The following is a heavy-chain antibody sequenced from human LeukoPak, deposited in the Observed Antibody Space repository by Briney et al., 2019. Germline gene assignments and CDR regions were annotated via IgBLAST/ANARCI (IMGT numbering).Heavy chain of an antibody. J-gene: IGHJ4*02. Sequence: GGSLRLSCAASGFTFSSYSMNWVRQAPGKGLEWVSSISSSSSYIYYADSVKGRFTISRDNAKNSLHLQMNSLRAEDTAVYYCARDYYYASGNYYIYFDYWGQGLLVTVSS. CDR1: GFTFSSYS. V-gene: IGHV3-21*01. CDR3: ARDYYYASGNYYIYFDY. D-gene: IGHD3-10*01. CDR2: ISSSSSYI.